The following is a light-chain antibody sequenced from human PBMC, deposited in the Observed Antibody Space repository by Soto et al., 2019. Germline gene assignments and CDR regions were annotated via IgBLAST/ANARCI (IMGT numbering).Light chain of an antibody. CDR1: RSDVGGYNY. CDR2: EVS. V-gene: IGLV2-14*01. J-gene: IGLJ1*01. CDR3: NSYTSNSTHCV. Sequence: QSVLTQPASVSGSPGQSITISCTGTRSDVGGYNYVSWYQQFPGKAPKLMIYEVSNRPSGVSLRFSGSKSGNTASLTISGLRAEDEADSYCNSYTSNSTHCVLGNGTKVTV.